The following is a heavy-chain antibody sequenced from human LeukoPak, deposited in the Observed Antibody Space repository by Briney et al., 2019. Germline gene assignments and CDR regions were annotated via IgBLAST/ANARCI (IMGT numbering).Heavy chain of an antibody. CDR2: IYYSGST. J-gene: IGHJ4*02. CDR3: ATSLRGIAVAYFDY. CDR1: GGSISSYY. D-gene: IGHD6-19*01. V-gene: IGHV4-59*08. Sequence: SETLSLTCTVSGGSISSYYWSWIRQPPGKGLEWIGYIYYSGSTNYNPSLKSRVTISVDTSKNQFSLKLSSVTAADTAVYYCATSLRGIAVAYFDYWGQGTLVTVSS.